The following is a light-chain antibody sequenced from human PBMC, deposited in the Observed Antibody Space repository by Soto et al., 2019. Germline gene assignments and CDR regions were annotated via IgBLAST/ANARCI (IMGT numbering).Light chain of an antibody. V-gene: IGKV3-20*01. CDR3: QQYGSSPPYT. CDR1: QSVSSSY. CDR2: GAS. Sequence: EIVLTQSPGTLSLSPGERATLSCRASQSVSSSYLAWYQQKPGQAPRLRIYGASSRATGIPDRFSGSGSGTDFTLTTSSLEPEDFAVYYCQQYGSSPPYTFGQGTKLEIK. J-gene: IGKJ2*01.